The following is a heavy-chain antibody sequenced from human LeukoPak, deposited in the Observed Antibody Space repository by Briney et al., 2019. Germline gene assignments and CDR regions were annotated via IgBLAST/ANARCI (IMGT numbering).Heavy chain of an antibody. CDR1: GGSISSGGYS. J-gene: IGHJ4*02. Sequence: PSETLSLTCAVSGGSISSGGYSWSWIRQPPGKGLEWIGYIYHSGSTNYNPSLKSRVTISVDKSKNQFSLKLSSVTAADTAVYYCARRPGSGYDYEIIKGDYWGQGTLVTVSS. CDR2: IYHSGST. D-gene: IGHD5-12*01. CDR3: ARRPGSGYDYEIIKGDY. V-gene: IGHV4-30-2*01.